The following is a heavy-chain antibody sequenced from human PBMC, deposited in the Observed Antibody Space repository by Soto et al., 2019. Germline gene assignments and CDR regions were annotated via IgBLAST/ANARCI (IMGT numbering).Heavy chain of an antibody. CDR3: ARSAGGDSSDY. CDR2: INHSGST. Sequence: PSETLSLTCAVYGGSFSGYYWSGIRQPPGKGLEWIGEINHSGSTNYNPSLKSRVTISVDTSKNQFSLKLSSVTAADTAVYYCARSAGGDSSDYWGQGTLVTVSS. J-gene: IGHJ4*02. V-gene: IGHV4-34*01. CDR1: GGSFSGYY. D-gene: IGHD2-15*01.